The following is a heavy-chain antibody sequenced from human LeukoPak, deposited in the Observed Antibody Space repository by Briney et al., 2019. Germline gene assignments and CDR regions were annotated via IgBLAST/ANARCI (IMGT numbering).Heavy chain of an antibody. D-gene: IGHD4-17*01. CDR3: AREHGDWIPNAFDI. V-gene: IGHV1-2*02. J-gene: IGHJ3*02. Sequence: GASVKVSCKASGYTFTGYYMHWVRQAPGQGLEWMGWINPNSGGTNYAQKFQGRVTMTRDTSISTAYMELSRLRSDDTAVYYCAREHGDWIPNAFDIWGQGTMVTVSS. CDR2: INPNSGGT. CDR1: GYTFTGYY.